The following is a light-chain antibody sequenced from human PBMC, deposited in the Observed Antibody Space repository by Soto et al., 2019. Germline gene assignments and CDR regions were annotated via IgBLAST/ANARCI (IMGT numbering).Light chain of an antibody. CDR1: QDIHNY. CDR3: QHYYNYPWT. Sequence: AVLLTQSPSSFSASTGDRATITCRASQDIHNYLAWYQQVPGKAPKLLLYAASILQTGVPSRFSGSGSGTDFTLDIGGLQSEDVGTYFCQHYYNYPWTFGQGTAVE. J-gene: IGKJ1*01. V-gene: IGKV1-8*01. CDR2: AAS.